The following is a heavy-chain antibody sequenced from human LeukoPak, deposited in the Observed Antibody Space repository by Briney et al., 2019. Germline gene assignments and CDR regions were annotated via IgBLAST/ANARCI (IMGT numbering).Heavy chain of an antibody. Sequence: ASVKVTCKSSGYTFTSYDINWVRQATGQGLEWMGWMNPNSGNTGYAQKFQGRGTMTRDTSISTAYMELSSLRSEDTAVYYCARPRRSSGSFATDYWGQRTLVTVSS. CDR2: MNPNSGNT. CDR1: GYTFTSYD. J-gene: IGHJ4*02. D-gene: IGHD2-15*01. V-gene: IGHV1-8*02. CDR3: ARPRRSSGSFATDY.